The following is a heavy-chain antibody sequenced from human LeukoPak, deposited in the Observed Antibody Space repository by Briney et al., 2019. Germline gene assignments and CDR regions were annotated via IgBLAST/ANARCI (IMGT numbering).Heavy chain of an antibody. CDR1: GYTFTSYY. D-gene: IGHD3-10*01. CDR3: ARDARSFGELLY. J-gene: IGHJ4*02. CDR2: INPSGGST. V-gene: IGHV1-46*01. Sequence: ASVKVSCKASGYTFTSYYMHWVRQAPGQGLEWMGIINPSGGSTSYAQKFQGRVTMTRDTSTSTVYMELSSLRSKDTAVYYCARDARSFGELLYWGQGTLVTVSS.